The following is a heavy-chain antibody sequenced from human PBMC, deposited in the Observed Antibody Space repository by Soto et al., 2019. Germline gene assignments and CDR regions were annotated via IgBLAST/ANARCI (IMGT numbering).Heavy chain of an antibody. D-gene: IGHD4-17*01. CDR2: INHSGST. CDR1: GGSFSGYY. CDR3: ARGAAVTTDWYFDL. Sequence: SETLSLTCAVYGGSFSGYYWSWIRQPPGKGLEWIGEINHSGSTNYNPSLKSRVTISVDTSKNQFSLKLSSVTAADTAVYYCARGAAVTTDWYFDLWGRGTLVTVSS. J-gene: IGHJ2*01. V-gene: IGHV4-34*01.